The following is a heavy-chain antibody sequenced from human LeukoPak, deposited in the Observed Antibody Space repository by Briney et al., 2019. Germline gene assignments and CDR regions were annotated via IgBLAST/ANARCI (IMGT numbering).Heavy chain of an antibody. J-gene: IGHJ4*02. CDR2: ISGYNGNT. CDR3: ARDPRAHDY. D-gene: IGHD3-10*01. CDR1: GYTFTSYG. V-gene: IGHV1-18*01. Sequence: ASVKVSCKASGYTFTSYGINWVRQAPGQGLEWMGWISGYNGNTFYAQNLQGRVTMTTDTSTSTAYMELRSLRSDDTAVYYCARDPRAHDYWGQGTLVTVSS.